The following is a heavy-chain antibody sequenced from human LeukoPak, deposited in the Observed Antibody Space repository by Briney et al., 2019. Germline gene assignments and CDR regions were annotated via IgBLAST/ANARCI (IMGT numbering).Heavy chain of an antibody. CDR3: ARDNPTWGY. V-gene: IGHV3-7*03. CDR1: GFTFSDFW. Sequence: GGSLRLSCAASGFTFSDFWMSWVRQAPGKGLEWVADINQDESEEAYVDSVRGRFTISRDNAENSLYLQMNSLRAEDTALYYCARDNPTWGYWGQGTLVIVSS. CDR2: INQDESEE. J-gene: IGHJ4*02. D-gene: IGHD3-16*01.